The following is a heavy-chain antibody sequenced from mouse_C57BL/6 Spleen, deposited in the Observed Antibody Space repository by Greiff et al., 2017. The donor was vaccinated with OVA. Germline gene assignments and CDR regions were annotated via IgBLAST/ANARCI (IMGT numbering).Heavy chain of an antibody. Sequence: QVQLKQPGAELVKPGASVKLSCKASGYTFTSYWMHWVKQRPGRGLEWIGRIDPNSGGTKYNEKFKSKATLTVDKPSSTAYMQLSSLTSEDSAVDECARRGILRYYYAMDYWGQGTSVTVSS. CDR1: GYTFTSYW. CDR3: ARRGILRYYYAMDY. J-gene: IGHJ4*01. D-gene: IGHD1-1*01. CDR2: IDPNSGGT. V-gene: IGHV1-72*01.